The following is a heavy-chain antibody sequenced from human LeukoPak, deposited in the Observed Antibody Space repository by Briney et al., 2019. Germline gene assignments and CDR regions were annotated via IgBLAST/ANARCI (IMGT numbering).Heavy chain of an antibody. CDR3: ARTNKGIFGVVTARRGYFQH. V-gene: IGHV1-46*01. J-gene: IGHJ1*01. CDR2: INPSGGST. D-gene: IGHD3-3*01. CDR1: GYAFTSYY. Sequence: ASVMVSCKASGYAFTSYYMHWVRQAPGQGLEWMGIINPSGGSTSYAQKFQGRVTMTRDTSTSTVYMELSSLRSEDTAVYYCARTNKGIFGVVTARRGYFQHWGQGTLVTVSS.